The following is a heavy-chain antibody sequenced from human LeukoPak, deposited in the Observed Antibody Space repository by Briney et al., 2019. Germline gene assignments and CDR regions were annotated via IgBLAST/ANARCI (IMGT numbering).Heavy chain of an antibody. Sequence: PWGSLRLSCTASASGFNFSNYGMQWLRQVPGKGLEWVAFIRYYGSHKYYADSVKGRFTISRDNSKNTLYLQMNSLRTEDTGVYYCAKEGSSAWVPDFWGQGTLVTVSS. CDR3: AKEGSSAWVPDF. CDR1: GFNFSNYG. CDR2: IRYYGSHK. D-gene: IGHD6-19*01. J-gene: IGHJ4*02. V-gene: IGHV3-30*02.